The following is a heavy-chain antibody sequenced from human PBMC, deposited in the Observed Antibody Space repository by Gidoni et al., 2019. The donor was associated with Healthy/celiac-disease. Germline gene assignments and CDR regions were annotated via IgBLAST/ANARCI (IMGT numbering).Heavy chain of an antibody. J-gene: IGHJ4*02. CDR1: GFTFSSYA. CDR2: ISGSGGST. V-gene: IGHV3-23*01. CDR3: AFGGWYASAY. D-gene: IGHD6-19*01. Sequence: EVQLLESGGGLVQPGGALRLSCGAAGFTFSSYAMSWVRQAPGKGLEWVSAISGSGGSTSYADSVKGRFTISRDNSKNTLYLQMNSLRAEDTAVYYCAFGGWYASAYWGQGTLVTVSS.